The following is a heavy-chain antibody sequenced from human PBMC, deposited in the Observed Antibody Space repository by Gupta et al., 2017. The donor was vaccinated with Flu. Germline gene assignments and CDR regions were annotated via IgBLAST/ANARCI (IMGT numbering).Heavy chain of an antibody. Sequence: QVQLVESGGGVVQPGRSLRLSCAASGFTFSSFGMHWVRQALGKGLEWVAVIWYDGSNKYYADSVKGRFTISRDNSKNTLYLQMNSLRAEDTAVYYCAREPPYYYGSGSYFPIDYWGQGTLVTVSS. D-gene: IGHD3-10*01. V-gene: IGHV3-33*01. CDR3: AREPPYYYGSGSYFPIDY. CDR2: IWYDGSNK. CDR1: GFTFSSFG. J-gene: IGHJ4*02.